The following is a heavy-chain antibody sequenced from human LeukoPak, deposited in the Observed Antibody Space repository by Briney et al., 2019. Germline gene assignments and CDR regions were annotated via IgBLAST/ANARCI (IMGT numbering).Heavy chain of an antibody. CDR2: IYTSGST. J-gene: IGHJ4*02. CDR1: GVSISSYY. Sequence: PSETLSLTCTVSGVSISSYYWSWIRQPAGKGLEWIGRIYTSGSTNYNPSLKSRVTMSADTSKNQFSLKLSSVTAADTAVYYCAGDRYYYDSSGYRFFDYWGQGTLVTVSS. CDR3: AGDRYYYDSSGYRFFDY. D-gene: IGHD3-22*01. V-gene: IGHV4-4*07.